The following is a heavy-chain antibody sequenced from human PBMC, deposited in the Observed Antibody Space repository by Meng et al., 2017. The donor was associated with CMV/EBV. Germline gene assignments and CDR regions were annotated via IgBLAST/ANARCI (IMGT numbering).Heavy chain of an antibody. Sequence: SGPTLVKPTQTLTLTCTFSGFSLRTTGMRVSWIRQPPGKALEWLARIDWDDDKFYRTSLKSRLAISKDTSKHQVVLTMTNMDPVDTATYYCAHRRYYYDSSGFDPWGQGTLVTVSS. V-gene: IGHV2-70*12. CDR3: AHRRYYYDSSGFDP. J-gene: IGHJ5*02. CDR2: IDWDDDK. CDR1: GFSLRTTGMR. D-gene: IGHD3-22*01.